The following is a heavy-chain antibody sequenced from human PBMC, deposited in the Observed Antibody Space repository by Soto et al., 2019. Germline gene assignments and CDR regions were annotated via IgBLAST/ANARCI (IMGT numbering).Heavy chain of an antibody. V-gene: IGHV1-3*01. D-gene: IGHD2-21*02. Sequence: QVQLVQSGAEVKKPGASVKVSCKASGYTFTSYAMHWVRQAPGQRLEWMGWINAGNGNTKYSQKFQGRVTIPRDTSASTAYMELSSLRSEDTAVYYCARSILVVTAADYWGQGTLVTVSS. CDR2: INAGNGNT. CDR1: GYTFTSYA. J-gene: IGHJ4*02. CDR3: ARSILVVTAADY.